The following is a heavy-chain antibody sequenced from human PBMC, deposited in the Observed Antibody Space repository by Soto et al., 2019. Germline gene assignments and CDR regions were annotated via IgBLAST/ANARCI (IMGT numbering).Heavy chain of an antibody. D-gene: IGHD3-10*01. CDR1: GGSISSGGYS. CDR2: IYHSGST. Sequence: LSLTCAVSGGSISSGGYSWTWIRQPPGKGLEWIGYIYHSGSTYYNPSLKSRVTISVDRSKNQFSLKLSSVTAADTAVYYCARAQGENYFGSGTYLDYWGQGTLVTVSS. V-gene: IGHV4-30-2*01. J-gene: IGHJ4*02. CDR3: ARAQGENYFGSGTYLDY.